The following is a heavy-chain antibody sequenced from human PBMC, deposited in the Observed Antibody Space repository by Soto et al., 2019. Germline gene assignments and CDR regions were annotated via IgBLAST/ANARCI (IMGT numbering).Heavy chain of an antibody. V-gene: IGHV3-7*04. CDR1: GFSFSTYW. CDR3: ARDRGSSFYGQNYWGLEV. D-gene: IGHD6-19*01. J-gene: IGHJ6*02. CDR2: INQDGSET. Sequence: EVQLVESGGGLVQPGGSLRLSCAASGFSFSTYWMSWVRQAPGTGLVWVANINQDGSETFYVDSLKGRFTISRDNAPKTLHLQMNSLRPEDTAVDYCARDRGSSFYGQNYWGLEVWGQGTTVTVSS.